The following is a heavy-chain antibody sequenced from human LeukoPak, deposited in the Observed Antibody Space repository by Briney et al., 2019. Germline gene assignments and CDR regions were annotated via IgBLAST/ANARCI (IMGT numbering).Heavy chain of an antibody. Sequence: GGSLRLSCAASGFTLSSNYMSWVRQAPGKELEWVSVIYSDGSTYYADSVKGRFTISRVNSKDTLYLQMNSLRAEDTAVYYCARRAGAYSHPYDYWGQGTLVTVSS. J-gene: IGHJ4*02. CDR1: GFTLSSNY. CDR2: IYSDGST. CDR3: ARRAGAYSHPYDY. V-gene: IGHV3-53*05. D-gene: IGHD4/OR15-4a*01.